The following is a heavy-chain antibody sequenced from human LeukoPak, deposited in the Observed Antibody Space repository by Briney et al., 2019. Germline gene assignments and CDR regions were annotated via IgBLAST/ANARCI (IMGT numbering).Heavy chain of an antibody. CDR3: AKKKYYYDSSGNWFDY. J-gene: IGHJ4*02. V-gene: IGHV3-30*18. Sequence: PGGSLRLSCAASGFSFSSYGMHWVRQAPGKGLEWVAVISFDGTNKYYADSVKGRFTISRDNSKNTLYLQMNSLRAEDTAVYYCAKKKYYYDSSGNWFDYWGQGTLVTVSS. D-gene: IGHD3-22*01. CDR2: ISFDGTNK. CDR1: GFSFSSYG.